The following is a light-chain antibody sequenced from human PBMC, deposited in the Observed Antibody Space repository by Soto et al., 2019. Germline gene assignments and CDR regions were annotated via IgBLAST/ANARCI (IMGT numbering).Light chain of an antibody. CDR2: GAS. V-gene: IGKV3-20*01. J-gene: IGKJ2*01. CDR3: QQYGSAPYT. CDR1: QSVTSSY. Sequence: ENVLTQSPGTLSLSPGERATLSCRASQSVTSSYLAWYQRKPGQAPRLLIYGASYGATGIPDRFRGSGSGTDFTLTISRLEPEDFAVYYCQQYGSAPYTFGQGTKLEIK.